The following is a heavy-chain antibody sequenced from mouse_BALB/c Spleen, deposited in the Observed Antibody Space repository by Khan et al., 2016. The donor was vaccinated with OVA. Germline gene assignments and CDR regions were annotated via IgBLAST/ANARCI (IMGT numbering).Heavy chain of an antibody. J-gene: IGHJ2*01. V-gene: IGHV1-7*01. CDR2: INPTSGYT. Sequence: QVRLQQSGAELAKPGASVKMSCKASGYTFTTYWMHWVKQRPGQGLEWIGYINPTSGYTDYNEKVQDRATLSADKSSSTAYMQLSSLTSEDSAVYYCTRDSIDYWGQGTTLTVSS. CDR1: GYTFTTYW. CDR3: TRDSIDY.